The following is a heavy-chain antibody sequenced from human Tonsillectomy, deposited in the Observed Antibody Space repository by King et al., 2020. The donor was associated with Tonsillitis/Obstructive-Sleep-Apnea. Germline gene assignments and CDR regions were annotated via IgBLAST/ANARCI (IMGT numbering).Heavy chain of an antibody. V-gene: IGHV4-59*08. CDR3: AGTYSSSWSTFDY. J-gene: IGHJ4*02. D-gene: IGHD6-13*01. CDR1: GGSISSYY. CDR2: IFYSGST. Sequence: VQLQESGPGLVKPSETLSLTCTVSGGSISSYYWSWIRQPPGKGLEWIGYIFYSGSTNYNPPLKSRVTISVDTSKNQFSLKLTSVTAADTAVYYCAGTYSSSWSTFDYWGQGTLVTVSS.